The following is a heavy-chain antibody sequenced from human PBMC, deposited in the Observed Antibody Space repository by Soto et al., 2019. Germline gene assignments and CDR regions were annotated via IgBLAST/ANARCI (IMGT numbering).Heavy chain of an antibody. Sequence: QVQLVQSGAEVKKPGASVKVSCKASGYTFTNYGISWVRQAPGQGLEWMGRISGYNGKTDYSHNCQGRITLTTDTSTSTAYMEVRSLRSDDTAVYYCARAGVMPNEIPVFRAKFDPWGQGTLVTVSS. J-gene: IGHJ5*02. D-gene: IGHD1-1*01. V-gene: IGHV1-18*01. CDR3: ARAGVMPNEIPVFRAKFDP. CDR1: GYTFTNYG. CDR2: ISGYNGKT.